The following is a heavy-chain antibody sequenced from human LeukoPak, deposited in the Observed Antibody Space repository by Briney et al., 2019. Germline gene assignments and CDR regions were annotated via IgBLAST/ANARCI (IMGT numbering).Heavy chain of an antibody. CDR3: AKDRKPIAASGLFDY. D-gene: IGHD6-13*01. CDR2: ISGSGGST. Sequence: GGSLRLSCAASGFTFSSYAMSWFRQALGKGLEWVSAISGSGGSTYYADSVKGRFTISRDNSKNTLYLQMNSLRAEDTAVYYCAKDRKPIAASGLFDYWGQGTLVTVSS. V-gene: IGHV3-23*01. CDR1: GFTFSSYA. J-gene: IGHJ4*02.